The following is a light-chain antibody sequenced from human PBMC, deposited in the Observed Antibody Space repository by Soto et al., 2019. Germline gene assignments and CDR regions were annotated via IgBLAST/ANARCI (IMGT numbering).Light chain of an antibody. CDR2: DNY. CDR3: GTWDSSLNGYVV. J-gene: IGLJ2*01. Sequence: QSVLTQPPSVSAAPGQKVTISCSGSSSNIGDNFVSWYQHLPGTAPKLLIYDNYKRPSGIPDRFSGSKAGTSATLGITGLQTGDEADYYCGTWDSSLNGYVVFGGGTSSPS. CDR1: SSNIGDNF. V-gene: IGLV1-51*01.